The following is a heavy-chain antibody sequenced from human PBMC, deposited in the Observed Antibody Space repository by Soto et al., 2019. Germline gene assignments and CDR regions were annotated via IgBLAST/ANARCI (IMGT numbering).Heavy chain of an antibody. CDR3: ARDPPVETDYFTGMNV. CDR2: IYYIGDT. Sequence: QVRLQESGPGLVKPSQTLSLTCTVSGGSIYTGDYYWSWIRQPPGKGLEWIGSIYYIGDTEYNPSLKSRLTMSVDTSKNQFSLRLTSVTAADTAVYYCARDPPVETDYFTGMNVWGQGTTVTASS. CDR1: GGSIYTGDYY. J-gene: IGHJ6*02. V-gene: IGHV4-30-4*01.